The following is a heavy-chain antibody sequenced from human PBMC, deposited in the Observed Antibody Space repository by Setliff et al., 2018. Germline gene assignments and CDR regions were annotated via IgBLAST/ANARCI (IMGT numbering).Heavy chain of an antibody. CDR3: ARGSSGWYSGAFDI. CDR1: GYSIGSGYY. CDR2: IYHSGNT. V-gene: IGHV4-38-2*01. Sequence: SETLSLTCAVSGYSIGSGYYWGWIRQPPGKGLEWIGSIYHSGNTYYNPSLKSRVTISIDTSKNQFSLKLSSVTAADTAVYYCARGSSGWYSGAFDIWGQGTMVTVSS. D-gene: IGHD6-19*01. J-gene: IGHJ3*02.